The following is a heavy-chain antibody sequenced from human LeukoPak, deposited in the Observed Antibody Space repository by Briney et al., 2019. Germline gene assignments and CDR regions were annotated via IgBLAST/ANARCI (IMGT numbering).Heavy chain of an antibody. CDR3: ARVAYYSDGGDLFLNYYYGMDV. J-gene: IGHJ6*02. V-gene: IGHV1-46*01. Sequence: ASVKVSRMASGYTFTSYYMHWVRQAPGQGLEWMGIINPRGGSTSYAQKFQGRVTMTRDTSTSTAYMELSSLRSEDTAVYYCARVAYYSDGGDLFLNYYYGMDVWGQGTTVTASS. CDR1: GYTFTSYY. D-gene: IGHD3-22*01. CDR2: INPRGGST.